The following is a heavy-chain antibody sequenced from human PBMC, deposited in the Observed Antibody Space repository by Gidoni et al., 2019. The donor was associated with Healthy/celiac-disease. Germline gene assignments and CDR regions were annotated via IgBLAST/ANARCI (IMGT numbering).Heavy chain of an antibody. D-gene: IGHD2-15*01. CDR2: ISYDGSNK. Sequence: QVQLVESGGGVVQPGRSLRLSCAASGFTFSSYGMHWVRQAPGKGLEGVAVISYDGSNKYYADSVKGRFTISRDNSKNTLYLQMNSLRAEDTAVYYCAKDYEGYCSGGSCHEPDYWGQGTLVTVSS. CDR1: GFTFSSYG. CDR3: AKDYEGYCSGGSCHEPDY. V-gene: IGHV3-30*18. J-gene: IGHJ4*02.